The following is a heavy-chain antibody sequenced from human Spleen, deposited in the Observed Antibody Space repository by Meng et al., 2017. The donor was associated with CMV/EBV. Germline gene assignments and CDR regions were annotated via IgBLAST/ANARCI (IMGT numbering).Heavy chain of an antibody. J-gene: IGHJ4*02. V-gene: IGHV1-2*02. D-gene: IGHD2-15*01. CDR3: ARDQYCSGGSCYPNDY. Sequence: VELVQSGAEVKKPGASVKVSCKASGYTFTGYYMHWVRHAPGQGLEWMGWINPNSGGTNYAQKFQGRVTMTRDTSISTAYMELSRLRSDDTAVYYCARDQYCSGGSCYPNDYWGQGTLVTVSS. CDR1: GYTFTGYY. CDR2: INPNSGGT.